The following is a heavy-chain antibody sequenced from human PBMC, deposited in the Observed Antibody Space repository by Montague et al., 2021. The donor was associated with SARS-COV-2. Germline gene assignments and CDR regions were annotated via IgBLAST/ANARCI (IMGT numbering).Heavy chain of an antibody. Sequence: SLRLSCAASGFTFSSYVMSWVRQAPGKGLEWVSATSGSGGSTYYADSVKGRFTISRDNSKNTLYLQMNSLRAEDTAVYYCAKEISSSWIASYYGIDVWGQGTTVTVSS. CDR1: GFTFSSYV. V-gene: IGHV3-23*01. CDR2: TSGSGGST. D-gene: IGHD6-13*01. CDR3: AKEISSSWIASYYGIDV. J-gene: IGHJ6*02.